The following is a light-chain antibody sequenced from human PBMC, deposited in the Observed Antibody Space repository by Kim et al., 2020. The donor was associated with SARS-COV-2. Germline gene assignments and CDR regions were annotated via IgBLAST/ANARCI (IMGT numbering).Light chain of an antibody. Sequence: DIQMTQSPSSLSASVLDRVTITCRASQAIGTKLAWYQQRPGKVPELLIFEASILQSGVPSRFSGRGSGTDFTLNIDSLQPEDAATYYCQKYNAAPWTFGQGTKVDIK. V-gene: IGKV1-27*01. J-gene: IGKJ1*01. CDR1: QAIGTK. CDR3: QKYNAAPWT. CDR2: EAS.